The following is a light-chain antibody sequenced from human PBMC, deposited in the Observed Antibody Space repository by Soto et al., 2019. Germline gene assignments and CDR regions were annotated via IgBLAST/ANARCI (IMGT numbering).Light chain of an antibody. CDR3: QQYRSWPRT. CDR1: QSADIN. J-gene: IGKJ1*01. CDR2: GVS. V-gene: IGKV3-15*01. Sequence: ITQSXAPLSMEPLEXXXXXXXGSQSADINSARYQHKXGQAPRLLISGVSXRATDIPGRFSGRGAGAEFTLTISSLQPEDFAVYYCQQYRSWPRTFGQGTNVDI.